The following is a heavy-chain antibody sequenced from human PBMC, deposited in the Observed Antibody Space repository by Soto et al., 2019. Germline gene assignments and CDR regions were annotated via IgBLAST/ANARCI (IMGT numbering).Heavy chain of an antibody. V-gene: IGHV3-30-3*01. J-gene: IGHJ4*02. CDR3: AMDYGDYGTFDY. CDR1: GFTFSSYA. CDR2: ISYDGSNK. Sequence: QVQLVESGGGVVQPGRSLRLSCAASGFTFSSYAMHWVRQAPGKGLEWVAVISYDGSNKYYPDSVKGRFTISRDNSKNTLYLQMNSLRAEDTAVYYCAMDYGDYGTFDYWGQGTLVTVSS. D-gene: IGHD4-17*01.